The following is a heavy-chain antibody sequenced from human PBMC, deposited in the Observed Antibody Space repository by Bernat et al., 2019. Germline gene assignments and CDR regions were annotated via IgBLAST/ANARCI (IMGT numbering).Heavy chain of an antibody. D-gene: IGHD6-13*01. CDR1: GFTFSSYE. CDR3: AIVRRDSSSWSGFGYYYGMDV. Sequence: EVQLVESGGGLVQPGGSLRLSCAASGFTFSSYEMNWVRQAPGKGLEWVSYISSSGSTIYYADPVQGRFTISRDNAKNSLYLKINSLGAEDTAVYYCAIVRRDSSSWSGFGYYYGMDVWGQGTTVTVSS. J-gene: IGHJ6*02. CDR2: ISSSGSTI. V-gene: IGHV3-48*03.